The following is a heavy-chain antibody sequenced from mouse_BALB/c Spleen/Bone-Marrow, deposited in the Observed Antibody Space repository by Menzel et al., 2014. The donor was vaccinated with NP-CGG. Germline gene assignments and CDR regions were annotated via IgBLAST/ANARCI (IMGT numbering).Heavy chain of an antibody. CDR2: IYPGNVNT. Sequence: QVQLKESGPELVKPGASVMISCKASGYTFTSYYIHWVKQRPGQGLEWIGWIYPGNVNTKYNEKFKVKATLTADKSSSTAYMQLSSLTSEDSAVYFCARHMWAMDYWGQGTSVTVSS. CDR1: GYTFTSYY. V-gene: IGHV1S56*01. J-gene: IGHJ4*01. CDR3: ARHMWAMDY.